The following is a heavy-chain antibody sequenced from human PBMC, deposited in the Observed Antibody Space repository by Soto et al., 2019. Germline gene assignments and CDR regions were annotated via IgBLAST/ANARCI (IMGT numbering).Heavy chain of an antibody. V-gene: IGHV3-23*01. CDR1: GFSFSNSA. D-gene: IGHD3-9*01. Sequence: EVQLLESGGGLVQPGGSLRLSCAVSGFSFSNSAMTWVRQAPGKGLEWVSGISGSGDITYNTDSVKGRFAIYRDTSKNVVYLQMRSIRAEDTAVYYCAKVPQWVLRYHDWFFDYWGQGTLVTVSS. J-gene: IGHJ4*02. CDR2: ISGSGDIT. CDR3: AKVPQWVLRYHDWFFDY.